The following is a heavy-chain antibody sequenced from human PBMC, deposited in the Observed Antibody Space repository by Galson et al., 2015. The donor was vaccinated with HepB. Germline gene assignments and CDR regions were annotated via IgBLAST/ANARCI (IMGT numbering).Heavy chain of an antibody. D-gene: IGHD1-14*01. CDR1: GYTLTELS. Sequence: SVKVSCKVSGYTLTELSMHWVRQAPGKGLEWMGGFDPEDGETIYAQKFQGRVTMTEDTSTDTAYMELSSLRSEDTAVYYCATGFPDLTPPDAFDIWGQGTMVTVSS. J-gene: IGHJ3*02. V-gene: IGHV1-24*01. CDR2: FDPEDGET. CDR3: ATGFPDLTPPDAFDI.